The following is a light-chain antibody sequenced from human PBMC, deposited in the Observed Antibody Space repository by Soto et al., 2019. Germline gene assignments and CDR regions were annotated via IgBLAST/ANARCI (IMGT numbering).Light chain of an antibody. Sequence: QSALTQPASVSGSLGQSITISCTGTSSDVGGYNYVSWYPQHPGKDPKVVIFEVTKRPSGVSSRFSGSKSGNTASLTVSGLQAEDEGDYYCSSYTSSRTVLFGGGTKLTVL. V-gene: IGLV2-14*01. J-gene: IGLJ2*01. CDR2: EVT. CDR1: SSDVGGYNY. CDR3: SSYTSSRTVL.